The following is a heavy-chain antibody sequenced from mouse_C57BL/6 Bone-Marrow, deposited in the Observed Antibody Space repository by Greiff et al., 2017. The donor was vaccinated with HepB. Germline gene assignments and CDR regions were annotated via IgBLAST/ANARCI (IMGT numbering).Heavy chain of an antibody. J-gene: IGHJ1*03. CDR3: ARWGPYYYGSRGGYFEV. V-gene: IGHV1-53*01. CDR2: INPSNGGT. CDR1: GYTFTSYW. Sequence: QVQLKQPGTELVKPGASVKLSCKASGYTFTSYWMHWVKQRPGQGLEWIGNINPSNGGTNYNEKFKSKATLTVDKSSSTAYMQLSSLTSEDSAVYYGARWGPYYYGSRGGYFEVWGTGTTVTVSS. D-gene: IGHD1-1*01.